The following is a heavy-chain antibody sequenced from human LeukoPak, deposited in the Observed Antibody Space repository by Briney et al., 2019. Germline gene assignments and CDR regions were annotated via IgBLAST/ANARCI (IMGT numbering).Heavy chain of an antibody. CDR2: IYYSGST. CDR1: GGSISSSSYY. V-gene: IGHV4-39*01. Sequence: SETLSLTCTVSGGSISSSSYYWGWIRQPPGKGLEWIGSIYYSGSTYYNPPLKSRVTISVDTSKNQFSLKLSSVTAADTAVYYCARLPMIVVVIGDQDAFDIWGQGTMVTVSS. J-gene: IGHJ3*02. D-gene: IGHD3-22*01. CDR3: ARLPMIVVVIGDQDAFDI.